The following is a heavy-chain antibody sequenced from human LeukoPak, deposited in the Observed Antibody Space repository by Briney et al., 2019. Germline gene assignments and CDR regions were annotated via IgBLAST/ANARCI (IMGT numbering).Heavy chain of an antibody. V-gene: IGHV4-59*12. Sequence: KASETLSLTCTVSGGSISSYYWSWIRQPPGKGLEWIGYIYYSGSTNYNPSLKSRVTISVDTSKNQFSLKLSSVTAADTAVYYCARLWGGGPYNNWFDPWGQGTLVTVSS. J-gene: IGHJ5*02. CDR3: ARLWGGGPYNNWFDP. CDR2: IYYSGST. CDR1: GGSISSYY. D-gene: IGHD2-15*01.